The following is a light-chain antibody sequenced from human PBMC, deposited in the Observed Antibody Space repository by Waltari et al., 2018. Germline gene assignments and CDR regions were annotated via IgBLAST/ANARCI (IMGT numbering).Light chain of an antibody. CDR1: ATDIGGYDY. CDR2: AVS. J-gene: IGLJ2*01. Sequence: QSALTQPASVFGSLGQSVTISCTGTATDIGGYDYVSWYQQPSGKAPKLLIFAVSNRPAGIVARFSASKSGNTASLSISGLQTEDEADYHCTSYTSKNTFIFGGGTRLTVL. CDR3: TSYTSKNTFI. V-gene: IGLV2-14*03.